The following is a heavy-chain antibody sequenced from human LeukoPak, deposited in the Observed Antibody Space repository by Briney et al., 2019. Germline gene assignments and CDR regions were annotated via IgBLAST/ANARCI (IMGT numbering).Heavy chain of an antibody. CDR3: ARGYAPTSRVMTIY. Sequence: GGSLRLSCAPSGFTLSNYWMHWVRHAPRKGRAGVSRINGVGGSTDYPDSVKGRFTISRDNAKNTLYLQMNSLGTEDTAVYYCARGYAPTSRVMTIYWGQGSLVTVYS. J-gene: IGHJ4*02. D-gene: IGHD4-11*01. V-gene: IGHV3-74*01. CDR1: GFTLSNYW. CDR2: INGVGGST.